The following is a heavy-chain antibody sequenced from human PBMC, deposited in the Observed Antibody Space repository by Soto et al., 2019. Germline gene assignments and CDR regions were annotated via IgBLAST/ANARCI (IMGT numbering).Heavy chain of an antibody. CDR3: AREAGTWHLPLNWFDP. CDR2: ISSSSSTI. J-gene: IGHJ5*02. D-gene: IGHD6-19*01. CDR1: GFTFSSYS. Sequence: GSLRLSCAASGFTFSSYSMNWVRQAPGKGLEWVSYISSSSSTIYYAGSVKGRFTISRDNAKNSLYLQMNSLRDEDTAVYYCAREAGTWHLPLNWFDPWGQGTLVTVSS. V-gene: IGHV3-48*02.